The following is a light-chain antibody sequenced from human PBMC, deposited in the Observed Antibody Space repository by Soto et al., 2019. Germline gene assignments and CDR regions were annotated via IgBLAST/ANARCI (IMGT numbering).Light chain of an antibody. Sequence: DIQMTQSPSTLSASVGDRVTITCRASQGISNYLAWYQQKPGKVPKLLIYAASTFHSGVPSRFSGSGSGTDFTLPISSLEPEDVAVYYCQKYNSSPLTFGGGTKVEIK. CDR3: QKYNSSPLT. CDR1: QGISNY. J-gene: IGKJ4*01. V-gene: IGKV1-27*01. CDR2: AAS.